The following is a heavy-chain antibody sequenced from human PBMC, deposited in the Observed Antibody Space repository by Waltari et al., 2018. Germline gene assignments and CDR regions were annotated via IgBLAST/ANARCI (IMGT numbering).Heavy chain of an antibody. J-gene: IGHJ6*02. CDR1: GGTFSSYA. CDR3: AIRFGAAQLVHSGGDYYYGMDV. Sequence: QVQLVQSGAEVKKPGSSVKVSCKASGGTFSSYAISWVRQAPGQGLEWMGGIIPIFGTANYAQKFQGRVTITADESTSTAYMELSSLRSEDTAVYYCAIRFGAAQLVHSGGDYYYGMDVWGQGTTVTVSS. V-gene: IGHV1-69*01. CDR2: IIPIFGTA. D-gene: IGHD2-8*02.